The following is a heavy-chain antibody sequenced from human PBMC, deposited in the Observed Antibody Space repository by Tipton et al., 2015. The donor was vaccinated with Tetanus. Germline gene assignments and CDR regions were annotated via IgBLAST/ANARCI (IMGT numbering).Heavy chain of an antibody. D-gene: IGHD3-16*01. CDR1: GYTFTHYG. Sequence: QLVQSGAEVKKPGASVKVSCKASGYTFTHYGVNWVRQAPGQGLEWMGWISPFNENVNYADKFQGRLTMTTHRSTATVSMDLRSRRSADAGVRWFAGGGGLGPGEYSTGGGQGSLATVS. CDR3: AGGGGLGPGEYSTG. V-gene: IGHV1-18*01. CDR2: ISPFNENV. J-gene: IGHJ4*02.